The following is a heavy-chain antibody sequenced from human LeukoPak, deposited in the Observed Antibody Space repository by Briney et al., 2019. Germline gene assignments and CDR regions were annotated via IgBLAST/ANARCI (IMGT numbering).Heavy chain of an antibody. V-gene: IGHV4-39*01. Sequence: SETLSLTCTVSGGSISNSDYYWDWIRQPPGKGLEWIGSINYRGNTYYKPSLESRVTISVDTSKNQFSLRMSSVTAADTAVYYCAKTRGRGRMDPGTSGYINYWGQGTLVSVSS. D-gene: IGHD3-22*01. CDR3: AKTRGRGRMDPGTSGYINY. CDR2: INYRGNT. CDR1: GGSISNSDYY. J-gene: IGHJ4*02.